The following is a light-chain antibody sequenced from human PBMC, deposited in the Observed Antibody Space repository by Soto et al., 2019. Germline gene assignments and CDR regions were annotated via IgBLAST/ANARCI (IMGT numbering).Light chain of an antibody. CDR2: GAS. J-gene: IGKJ4*01. CDR1: QSVSGDY. V-gene: IGKV3-20*01. Sequence: EIVLTQSPGTLSLSPGERATLSCRASQSVSGDYIAWYQQKPGQAPRLLIYGASIRTTGIPDRFCGSGSGTDFTLTITRLEPEDFAVYYCQHYGDFGGGTKV. CDR3: QHYGD.